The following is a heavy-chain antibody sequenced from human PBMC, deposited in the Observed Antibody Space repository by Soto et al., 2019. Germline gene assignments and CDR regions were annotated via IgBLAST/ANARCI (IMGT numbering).Heavy chain of an antibody. CDR3: ARDSYGDPYYYYYMDV. Sequence: GSLRLSCAASGFTFSDHYMDWVRQAPGKGLEWVGRTRNKANSYTTEYAASVKGRFTISRDDSKNSLYLQMNSLKTEDTAVYYCARDSYGDPYYYYYMDVWGKGTTVTVSS. CDR2: TRNKANSYTT. CDR1: GFTFSDHY. V-gene: IGHV3-72*01. D-gene: IGHD4-17*01. J-gene: IGHJ6*03.